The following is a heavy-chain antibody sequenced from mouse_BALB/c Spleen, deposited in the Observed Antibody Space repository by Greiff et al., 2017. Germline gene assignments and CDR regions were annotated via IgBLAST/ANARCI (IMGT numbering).Heavy chain of an antibody. CDR1: GYTFTDYY. CDR2: IYPGSGNT. D-gene: IGHD2-2*01. Sequence: QVQLQQSGAELARPGASVKLSCKASGYTFTDYYINWVKQRTGQGLEWIGEIYPGSGNTYYNEKFKGKATLTADKSSSTAYMQLSSLTSEDSAVYFCATWLRPLYYFDYWGQGTTLTVSS. J-gene: IGHJ2*01. CDR3: ATWLRPLYYFDY. V-gene: IGHV1-77*01.